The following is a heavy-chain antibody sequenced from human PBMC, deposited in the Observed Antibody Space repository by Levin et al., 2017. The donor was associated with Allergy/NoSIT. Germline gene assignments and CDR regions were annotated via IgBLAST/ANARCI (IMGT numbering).Heavy chain of an antibody. CDR2: LNSDGSST. V-gene: IGHV3-74*01. CDR1: GFTFNIYW. Sequence: PGGSLRLSCAASGFTFNIYWIHWVRQAPGKGLVWVSRLNSDGSSTSYADSVKGRFTISRDNAKNTVYLQMNSLRDEDTAVYYCARDVGYSIDQWGQGSLVTVSS. D-gene: IGHD6-13*01. J-gene: IGHJ4*02. CDR3: ARDVGYSIDQ.